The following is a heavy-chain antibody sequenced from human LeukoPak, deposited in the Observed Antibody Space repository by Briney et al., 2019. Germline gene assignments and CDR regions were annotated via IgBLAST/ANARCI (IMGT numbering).Heavy chain of an antibody. V-gene: IGHV1-2*02. CDR3: ARATGTFFDY. CDR1: GFTFTGYP. Sequence: ASVKVSCKASGFTFTGYPIHWVRQAPGQGLEWVGWISPYNGGTNYAQKFQGRVTMTRDTSIRTAYMELSGLISDDTAVYYCARATGTFFDYWGQGSPVTVSS. J-gene: IGHJ4*02. CDR2: ISPYNGGT. D-gene: IGHD1/OR15-1a*01.